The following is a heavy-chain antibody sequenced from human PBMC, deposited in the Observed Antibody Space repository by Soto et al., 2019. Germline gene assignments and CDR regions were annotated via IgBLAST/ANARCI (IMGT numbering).Heavy chain of an antibody. V-gene: IGHV3-23*01. D-gene: IGHD2-15*01. CDR2: ISGSGGST. CDR3: AKEGIVVVVAARPGFVDY. Sequence: AVGSLRLSCAASGFTFSSYAMSWVRQAPGKGLEWVSAISGSGGSTYYADSVKGRFTISRDNSKNTLYLQMNSLRAEDTAVYYCAKEGIVVVVAARPGFVDYWGQGTLVTVSS. J-gene: IGHJ4*02. CDR1: GFTFSSYA.